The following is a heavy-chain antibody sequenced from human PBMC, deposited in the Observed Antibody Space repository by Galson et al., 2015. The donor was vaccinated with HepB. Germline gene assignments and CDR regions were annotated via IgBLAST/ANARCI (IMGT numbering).Heavy chain of an antibody. D-gene: IGHD5-12*01. CDR3: ASPGGPGSGYDFRSYYYYGMDV. J-gene: IGHJ6*02. Sequence: SVKVSCKASGYTFTGYYMHWVRQAPGQGLEWMGRINPNSGGTNYAQKFQGRVTMTRDTSTSTVYMELSSLRSEDTAVYYCASPGGPGSGYDFRSYYYYGMDVWGQGTTVTVSS. V-gene: IGHV1-2*06. CDR2: INPNSGGT. CDR1: GYTFTGYY.